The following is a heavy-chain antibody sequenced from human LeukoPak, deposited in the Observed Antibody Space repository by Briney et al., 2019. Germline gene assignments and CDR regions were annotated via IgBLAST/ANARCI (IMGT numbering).Heavy chain of an antibody. D-gene: IGHD1-26*01. Sequence: GSSVKVSCKASGGTFSSYTISWVRQAPGQGLEWMGRIIPILGIANYAQKFQGRVTITADKSTSTAYMELSSLRSEDTAAYYCARDDGIVGATGGYFDYWGQGTLVTVSS. J-gene: IGHJ4*02. CDR3: ARDDGIVGATGGYFDY. V-gene: IGHV1-69*04. CDR2: IIPILGIA. CDR1: GGTFSSYT.